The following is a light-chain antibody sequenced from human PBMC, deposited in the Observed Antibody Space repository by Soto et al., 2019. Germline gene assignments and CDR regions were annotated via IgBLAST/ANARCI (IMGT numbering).Light chain of an antibody. CDR3: CSFAGSGTFYV. CDR2: AVN. CDR1: SSDVGSYNL. Sequence: QSVLTQPASVSGSPGQSITISCTGTSSDVGSYNLVSWYQQHPGKAPKLMIYAVNKRPSGFSSRFSGSKSGNTASLTISWLQAEDEADYYCCSFAGSGTFYVFGTGTKVTVL. J-gene: IGLJ1*01. V-gene: IGLV2-23*02.